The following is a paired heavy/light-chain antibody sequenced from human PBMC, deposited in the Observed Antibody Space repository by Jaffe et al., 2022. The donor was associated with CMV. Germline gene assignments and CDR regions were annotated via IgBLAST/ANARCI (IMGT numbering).Heavy chain of an antibody. CDR2: ISGSGGST. V-gene: IGHV3-23*01. CDR1: GFTFSSYA. CDR3: AKSLIDCSSTSCYPAGVDV. D-gene: IGHD2-2*01. Sequence: EVQLLESGGGLVQPGGSLRLSCAASGFTFSSYAMSWVRQAPGKGLEWVSAISGSGGSTYYADSVKGRFTISRDNSKNTLYLQMNSLRAEDTAVYYCAKSLIDCSSTSCYPAGVDVWGQGTTVTVSS. J-gene: IGHJ6*02.
Light chain of an antibody. V-gene: IGKV3-15*01. CDR3: QQYNNWPRGT. Sequence: EIVMTQSPATLSVSPGERATLSCRASQSVSSNLAWYQQKPGQAPRLLIYGASTRATGIPARFSGSGSGTEFTLTISSLQSEDFAVYYCQQYNNWPRGTFGQGTKLEIK. J-gene: IGKJ2*01. CDR1: QSVSSN. CDR2: GAS.